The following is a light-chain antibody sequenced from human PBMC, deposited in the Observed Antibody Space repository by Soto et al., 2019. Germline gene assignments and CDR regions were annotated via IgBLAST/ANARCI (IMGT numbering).Light chain of an antibody. Sequence: QSVLTQPPSASGSPGQSVTISCTGTSSDVGSCNYVSWYQQHPGKAPKLIIYEVIKRPSGVPDRFSGSKSGNTASLTVSGLQAEDEADYYCSSYADSNYLEVVFGGGTQLTVL. J-gene: IGLJ2*01. CDR2: EVI. V-gene: IGLV2-8*01. CDR1: SSDVGSCNY. CDR3: SSYADSNYLEVV.